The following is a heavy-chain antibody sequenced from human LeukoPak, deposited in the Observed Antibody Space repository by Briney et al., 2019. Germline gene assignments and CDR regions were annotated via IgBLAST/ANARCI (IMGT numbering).Heavy chain of an antibody. Sequence: GGSLRLSCTASGFTFGDYAMSWVRQAPGKGLEWVGFIRSKAYGGTTEYAASVKGRFTISRDDSKSIAYLQMNSLKAGDTAVYYCTRGEPYDILSGPDYWGQGTLVTVSS. CDR2: IRSKAYGGTT. D-gene: IGHD3-9*01. CDR3: TRGEPYDILSGPDY. J-gene: IGHJ4*02. V-gene: IGHV3-49*04. CDR1: GFTFGDYA.